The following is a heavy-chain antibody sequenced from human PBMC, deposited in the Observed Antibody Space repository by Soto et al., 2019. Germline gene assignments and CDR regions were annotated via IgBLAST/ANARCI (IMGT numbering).Heavy chain of an antibody. J-gene: IGHJ4*02. CDR1: GFTFSSYA. Sequence: GGSLRLSCAASGFTFSSYAMHWVRQAPGKGLEWVAVISYDGSNKYYADSVKGRFTISRDNSKNTLYLQMNRLRAADTGVYYWSTAVGIKPHFDYWGQGTLVTASS. D-gene: IGHD5-18*01. CDR3: STAVGIKPHFDY. CDR2: ISYDGSNK. V-gene: IGHV3-30-3*01.